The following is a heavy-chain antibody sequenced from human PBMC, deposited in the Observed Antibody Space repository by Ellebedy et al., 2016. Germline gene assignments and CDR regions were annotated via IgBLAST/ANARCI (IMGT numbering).Heavy chain of an antibody. J-gene: IGHJ2*01. CDR2: INSDESGT. Sequence: GESLKISCVASGFTFSTHWMHWVRQTPGKGLVWVSHINSDESGTTYADSVKGRFTISRDNAKNTLYLQMNGLRAEDTAVYYCTRSFDLWGRGTLVTVSS. V-gene: IGHV3-74*01. CDR3: TRSFDL. CDR1: GFTFSTHW.